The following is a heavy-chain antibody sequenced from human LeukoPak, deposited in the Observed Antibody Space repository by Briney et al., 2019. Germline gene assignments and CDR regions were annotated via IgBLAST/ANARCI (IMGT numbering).Heavy chain of an antibody. CDR2: IRFDGSNT. CDR1: GFTFNSYG. CDR3: AKDRGIAARPVFDY. Sequence: PGRSLRLSCAASGFTFNSYGMHWVRQAPGKGLEWVAFIRFDGSNTYYADSVKGRFTISRDNSKNTLYLQMNSLRAEDTAVYYCAKDRGIAARPVFDYWGQGTLVTVSS. D-gene: IGHD6-6*01. V-gene: IGHV3-30*02. J-gene: IGHJ4*02.